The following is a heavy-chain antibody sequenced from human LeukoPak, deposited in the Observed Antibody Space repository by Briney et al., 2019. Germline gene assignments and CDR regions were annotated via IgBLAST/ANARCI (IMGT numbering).Heavy chain of an antibody. CDR1: GGSISSGSYY. CDR2: IYTSGST. CDR3: ARAQPITPFGVAVGGFDP. J-gene: IGHJ5*02. Sequence: SETLSLTCTVSGGSISSGSYYWSWIRQPAGKGLEWIGRIYTSGSTNYNPSLKSRVTISVDTSKNQFSLKLSSVTAADTAVYYCARAQPITPFGVAVGGFDPWGQGTLVTVSS. D-gene: IGHD3-3*01. V-gene: IGHV4-61*02.